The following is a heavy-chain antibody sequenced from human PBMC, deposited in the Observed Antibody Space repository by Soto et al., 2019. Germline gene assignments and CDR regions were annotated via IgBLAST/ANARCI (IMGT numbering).Heavy chain of an antibody. D-gene: IGHD1-26*01. CDR3: AKDIGGRGSYYYYYGMDV. CDR1: GYTFAMYA. Sequence: ASVKVSCKASGYTFAMYALHWVRQAPGQRLEWMGWINAVNGNTKYSQNFQGRLTITRDTSASTAYMEMSSLTPDDTAFYYCAKDIGGRGSYYYYYGMDVWGPGTTVTV. J-gene: IGHJ6*02. CDR2: INAVNGNT. V-gene: IGHV1-3*01.